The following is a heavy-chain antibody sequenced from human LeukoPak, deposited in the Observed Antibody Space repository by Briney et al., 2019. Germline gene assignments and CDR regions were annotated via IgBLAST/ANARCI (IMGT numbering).Heavy chain of an antibody. J-gene: IGHJ3*02. D-gene: IGHD6-13*01. CDR2: IYYSGST. Sequence: SQTLSLTCTVSGGSIRGYYWSWIRQPPGKGLEWIGYIYYSGSTNYNPSLKSRVTISVDMSKNQFSLKLSSVTAADTAVYYCARAWGDSSSWYAEPNAFDIWGQGTMVTVSS. CDR3: ARAWGDSSSWYAEPNAFDI. CDR1: GGSIRGYY. V-gene: IGHV4-59*01.